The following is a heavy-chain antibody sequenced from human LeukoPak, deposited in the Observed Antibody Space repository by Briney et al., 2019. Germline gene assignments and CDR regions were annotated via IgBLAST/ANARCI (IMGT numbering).Heavy chain of an antibody. CDR1: GGSFSGYY. J-gene: IGHJ6*03. CDR3: ARRVGRYFGERAYYYNYMDV. Sequence: SETLSLTCAVYGGSFSGYYWSWIRQPPGKGLEWIGEINHSGSTNYNPSLKSRVTISVDTSKNQFSLKLSSVTAADTAVYYCARRVGRYFGERAYYYNYMDVWGKGTTVTISS. D-gene: IGHD3-10*01. V-gene: IGHV4-34*01. CDR2: INHSGST.